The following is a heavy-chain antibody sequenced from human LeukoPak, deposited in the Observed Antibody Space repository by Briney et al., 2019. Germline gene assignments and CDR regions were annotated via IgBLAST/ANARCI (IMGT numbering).Heavy chain of an antibody. D-gene: IGHD3-10*01. CDR1: GYTFNSYG. CDR3: ARVVGSGSYYYYYYMDD. V-gene: IGHV1-18*01. Sequence: GGAVKASCKASGYTFNSYGMRWGGEARGEGVEGMGWISAYNGNTNYAQKLQGRVTMPTDPSTSTAYMELRSLRSDDTAVYYCARVVGSGSYYYYYYMDDWGKGTTVTVSS. J-gene: IGHJ6*03. CDR2: ISAYNGNT.